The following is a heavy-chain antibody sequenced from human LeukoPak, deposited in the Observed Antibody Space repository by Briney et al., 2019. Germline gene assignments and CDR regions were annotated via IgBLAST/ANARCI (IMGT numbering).Heavy chain of an antibody. D-gene: IGHD3-10*01. V-gene: IGHV4-39*01. CDR1: GGSISSSSYF. J-gene: IGHJ6*03. CDR2: LYYSGTT. Sequence: SETLSLTCIVSGGSISSSSYFWGWIRQPPGKGLEWIGCLYYSGTTYYNPSLKSRVTISADTSKNQFSLKLTSVIAADTAVYYCARHLFGSGSPYHMDVWGKGTTVTVS. CDR3: ARHLFGSGSPYHMDV.